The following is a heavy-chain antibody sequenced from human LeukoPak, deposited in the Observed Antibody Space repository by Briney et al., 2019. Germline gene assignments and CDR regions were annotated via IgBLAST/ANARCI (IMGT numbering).Heavy chain of an antibody. D-gene: IGHD2-2*03. V-gene: IGHV4-39*02. J-gene: IGHJ4*02. CDR1: GDSINSGSYH. Sequence: SETLSLTCTVSGDSINSGSYHWGWIRQAPGKGLEWIGSIQHSGNTYYNPSLKSRLTISVDTSKNQFSLKLNSVTAADTAVYYCARDGSHWGQGTLVTVSS. CDR2: IQHSGNT. CDR3: ARDGSH.